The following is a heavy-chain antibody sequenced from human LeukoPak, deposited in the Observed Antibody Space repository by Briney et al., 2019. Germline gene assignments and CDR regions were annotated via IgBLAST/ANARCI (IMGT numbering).Heavy chain of an antibody. CDR3: ARDRYYYDSSGQFDY. CDR2: ISYDGSNK. D-gene: IGHD3-22*01. Sequence: GGSLRLSCAASGFTFSSYAMHWVRQALGKGLEWVAVISYDGSNKYYADSVKGRFTISRDNSKNTLYLQMNSLRAEDTAVYYCARDRYYYDSSGQFDYWGQGTLVTVSS. V-gene: IGHV3-30*04. CDR1: GFTFSSYA. J-gene: IGHJ4*02.